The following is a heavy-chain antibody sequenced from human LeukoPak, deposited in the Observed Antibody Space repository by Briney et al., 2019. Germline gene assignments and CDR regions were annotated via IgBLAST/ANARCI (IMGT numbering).Heavy chain of an antibody. J-gene: IGHJ4*02. Sequence: GGSLRLSCAASEFTFSSYAMSWVRQAPGKGLEWVSAISDSGGSTYYADSVKGRFTISRDNSKNTVYLQMNSLRAEDTAGYYCAKDRRACSSSSCYYRFDYWGQGTLVTVSS. CDR3: AKDRRACSSSSCYYRFDY. CDR1: EFTFSSYA. D-gene: IGHD2-2*01. V-gene: IGHV3-23*01. CDR2: ISDSGGST.